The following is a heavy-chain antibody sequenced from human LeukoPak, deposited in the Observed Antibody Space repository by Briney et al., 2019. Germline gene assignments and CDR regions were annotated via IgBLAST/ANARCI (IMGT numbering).Heavy chain of an antibody. CDR3: ARDHGGYSSSWYGGASATTEGGYYFDY. J-gene: IGHJ4*02. CDR1: GFTFSGYY. V-gene: IGHV3-11*04. Sequence: PGGSLRLSCAASGFTFSGYYMSWIRQAPGKGLEWVSHISNSGSTIYYADSVKGRFTISRDNAKNSLYLQMNSLRAEDTAVYYCARDHGGYSSSWYGGASATTEGGYYFDYWGQGTLVTVSS. CDR2: ISNSGSTI. D-gene: IGHD6-13*01.